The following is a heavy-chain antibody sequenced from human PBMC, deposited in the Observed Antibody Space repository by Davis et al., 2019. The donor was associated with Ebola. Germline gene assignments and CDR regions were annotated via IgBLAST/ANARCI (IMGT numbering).Heavy chain of an antibody. CDR3: AKGDKTIFYYDTSLDH. CDR1: GYSFTSYW. D-gene: IGHD3-16*01. Sequence: KVSCKGSGYSFTSYWINWVRQMPGKGLECMGIIYPGDSDARYSPSFQGQVTISADKSISTAYLQWSSLRAEDTAVYYCAKGDKTIFYYDTSLDHWGQGILVTVSS. CDR2: IYPGDSDA. J-gene: IGHJ4*02. V-gene: IGHV5-51*01.